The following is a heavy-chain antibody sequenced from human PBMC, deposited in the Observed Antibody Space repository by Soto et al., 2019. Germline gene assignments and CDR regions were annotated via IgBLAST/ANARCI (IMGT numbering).Heavy chain of an antibody. D-gene: IGHD3-10*01. V-gene: IGHV3-33*01. CDR3: ARGLMVREKKFFDY. CDR2: IWYNTCKR. Sequence: QVELVESGGGEVQPGRSLRLSCAASGFIFSNYGMHWVRQAPGKGLEWVAVIWYNTCKRYYADSVTGRLTISRDDSKNTVYLQMNSLTVEDTAVYYCARGLMVREKKFFDYWGRGTMVTVSS. CDR1: GFIFSNYG. J-gene: IGHJ4*02.